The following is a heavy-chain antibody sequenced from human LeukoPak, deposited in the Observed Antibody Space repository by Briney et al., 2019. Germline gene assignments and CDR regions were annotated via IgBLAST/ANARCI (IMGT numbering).Heavy chain of an antibody. CDR1: GGPISSYY. CDR3: ARAVYSSSWYDY. D-gene: IGHD6-13*01. V-gene: IGHV4-59*01. Sequence: SETLSLTCTVSGGPISSYYWSWIRQPPGKGLEWIGYIYYSGSTNYNPSLKSRVTISVDTSKNQFSLKLSSVTAADTAVYYCARAVYSSSWYDYWGQGTLVTVSS. CDR2: IYYSGST. J-gene: IGHJ4*02.